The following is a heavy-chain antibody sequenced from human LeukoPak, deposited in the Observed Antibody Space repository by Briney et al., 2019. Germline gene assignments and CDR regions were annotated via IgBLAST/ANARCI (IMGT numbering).Heavy chain of an antibody. CDR3: ARELRYFDWPYFDY. CDR2: IYYSGST. CDR1: GGSLSSYY. D-gene: IGHD3-9*01. Sequence: SETLSLTCTVSGGSLSSYYRSWIRQPPGKGLEWIGYIYYSGSTNYNPSLKSRVTISVDTSKNQFSLKLSSVTAADTAVYYCARELRYFDWPYFDYWGQGTLVTVSS. J-gene: IGHJ4*02. V-gene: IGHV4-59*12.